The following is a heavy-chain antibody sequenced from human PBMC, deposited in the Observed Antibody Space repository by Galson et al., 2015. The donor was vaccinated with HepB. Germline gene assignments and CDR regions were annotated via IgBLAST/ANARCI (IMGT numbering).Heavy chain of an antibody. D-gene: IGHD1-26*01. CDR3: ASPLVGATEVGFDY. Sequence: SVKVSCKASGYTFTGYHMHWVRQAPGQGLEWMGRINPNSGGTNYAQKFQGRVTMTRDTSISTAYMELSRLRSDDTAVYYCASPLVGATEVGFDYWGQGTLVTVSS. CDR2: INPNSGGT. J-gene: IGHJ4*02. V-gene: IGHV1-2*06. CDR1: GYTFTGYH.